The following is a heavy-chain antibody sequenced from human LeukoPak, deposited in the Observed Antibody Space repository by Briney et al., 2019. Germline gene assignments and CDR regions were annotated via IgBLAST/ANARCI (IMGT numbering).Heavy chain of an antibody. D-gene: IGHD6-13*01. V-gene: IGHV3-23*01. CDR3: AKDHRSFHGTTEFDP. Sequence: PGRSLRLSCPASAFTFTIYAMSCVRHAPGKWLDWVSTIIGIAANTYYADSVKGRFSISRDNSKNTLYLQMNSLRAEDTAVYYCAKDHRSFHGTTEFDPWGQGTLVTVSS. J-gene: IGHJ5*02. CDR2: IIGIAANT. CDR1: AFTFTIYA.